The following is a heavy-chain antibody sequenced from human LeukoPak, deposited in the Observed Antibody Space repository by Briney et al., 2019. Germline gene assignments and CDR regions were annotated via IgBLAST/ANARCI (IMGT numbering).Heavy chain of an antibody. CDR1: GFTFSSYS. CDR2: ISSSSSTI. D-gene: IGHD3-3*01. CDR3: AGRYDFWSGYHPLDAFDI. Sequence: GGSLRLSCAASGFTFSSYSMYWVRQAPGKGLEWVSYISSSSSTIYYADSVKGRFTISRDNAKNSLYLQMNSLRAEDTAVYYCAGRYDFWSGYHPLDAFDIWGQGTMVTVSS. V-gene: IGHV3-48*01. J-gene: IGHJ3*02.